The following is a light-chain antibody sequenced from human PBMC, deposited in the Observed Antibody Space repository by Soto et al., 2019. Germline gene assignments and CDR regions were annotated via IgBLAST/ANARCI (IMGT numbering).Light chain of an antibody. Sequence: QLTHSRSTLPASVGDRVTITGRASQRTRSWLAWYQQQPGKAPKLLIYDASSLESGVPSRFRGSGSGTELTLTISSLQPDDFATNYCQQYNTYWTLGQGTKVDI. V-gene: IGKV1-5*01. CDR3: QQYNTYWT. CDR1: QRTRSW. J-gene: IGKJ1*01. CDR2: DAS.